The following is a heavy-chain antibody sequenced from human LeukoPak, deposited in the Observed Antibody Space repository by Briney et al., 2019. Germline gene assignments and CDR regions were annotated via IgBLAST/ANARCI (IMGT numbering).Heavy chain of an antibody. V-gene: IGHV1-46*01. CDR3: AREGREVIVDY. D-gene: IGHD3-22*01. J-gene: IGHJ4*02. CDR2: INPSGGST. Sequence: GASVKVSCKASGYTFTSYYMHWVRQAPGQGLEWMGIINPSGGSTSYAQKFQGRVTVTRDTSTSTVYMELSSLRSEDTAVYYCAREGREVIVDYWGQGTLVTVSS. CDR1: GYTFTSYY.